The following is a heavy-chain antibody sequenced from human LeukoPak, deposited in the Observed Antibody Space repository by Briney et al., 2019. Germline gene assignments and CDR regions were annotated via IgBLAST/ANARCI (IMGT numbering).Heavy chain of an antibody. CDR2: LNPNSGNT. CDR3: ARGRLRVPRSFDP. Sequence: ASVKVSCKASGYTFTSYDINWVRQATGQGLEWMGWLNPNSGNTVYAQKFQGRVTITMNTSISTAYMELSSLRSEDTAVYYCARGRLRVPRSFDPWGQGTLVTVSS. CDR1: GYTFTSYD. J-gene: IGHJ5*02. V-gene: IGHV1-8*01. D-gene: IGHD3-16*01.